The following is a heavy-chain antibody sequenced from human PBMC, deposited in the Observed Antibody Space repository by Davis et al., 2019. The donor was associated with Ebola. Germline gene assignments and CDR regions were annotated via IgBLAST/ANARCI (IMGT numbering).Heavy chain of an antibody. V-gene: IGHV3-23*01. CDR1: GFTFSSYA. D-gene: IGHD6-6*01. J-gene: IGHJ5*02. Sequence: PGGSLRLSCTASGFTFSSYAMNWVRQAPGKGLEWVSAISGSGGSTYYADSVKGRFTISRDNSKNTLYLQMNSLRAEDTAVYYCAKSGSSSSVVWFDPWGQGTLVTVSS. CDR3: AKSGSSSSVVWFDP. CDR2: ISGSGGST.